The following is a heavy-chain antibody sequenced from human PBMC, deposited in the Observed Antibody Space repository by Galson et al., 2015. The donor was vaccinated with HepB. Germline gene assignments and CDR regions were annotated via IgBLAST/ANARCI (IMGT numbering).Heavy chain of an antibody. V-gene: IGHV3-48*01. CDR2: ISSSSSTI. CDR1: GFTFSSYS. J-gene: IGHJ4*02. CDR3: ARAALQARYGDPYYFDY. Sequence: SLRLSCAASGFTFSSYSMNWVRQAPGKGLEWVSYISSSSSTIYYADSVKGRFTISRDNAKNSLYLQMNSLRAEDTAVYYCARAALQARYGDPYYFDYWGQGTLVTVSS. D-gene: IGHD4-17*01.